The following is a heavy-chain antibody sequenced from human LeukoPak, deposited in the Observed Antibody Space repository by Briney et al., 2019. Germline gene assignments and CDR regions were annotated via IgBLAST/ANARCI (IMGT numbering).Heavy chain of an antibody. CDR3: ARDPAKRYCSSTSCYSRTQSYYYYGMDV. J-gene: IGHJ6*04. D-gene: IGHD2-2*01. CDR2: ISAYNGNT. CDR1: GYTFTSYG. Sequence: GASVKVSCKASGYTFTSYGISWVRQAPGQGLEWMGWISAYNGNTNYAQKLQGRVTMTTDTSTSTAYMELRSLRSDGTAVYYCARDPAKRYCSSTSCYSRTQSYYYYGMDVWGKGTTVTVSS. V-gene: IGHV1-18*04.